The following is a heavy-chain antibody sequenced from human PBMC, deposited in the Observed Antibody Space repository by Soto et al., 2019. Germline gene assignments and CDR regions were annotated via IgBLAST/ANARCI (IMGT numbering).Heavy chain of an antibody. CDR1: VYTFTSYY. Sequence: ASVKVSCTASVYTFTSYYMHWVRQAPGQGLEWMGIINPSGGSTSYAQKFQGRVTMTRDTSTSTVYMELSSLRSEDTAVYYCARGYSHYYDSSGYYDFDYWGQGTLVTVSS. D-gene: IGHD3-22*01. V-gene: IGHV1-46*03. J-gene: IGHJ4*02. CDR3: ARGYSHYYDSSGYYDFDY. CDR2: INPSGGST.